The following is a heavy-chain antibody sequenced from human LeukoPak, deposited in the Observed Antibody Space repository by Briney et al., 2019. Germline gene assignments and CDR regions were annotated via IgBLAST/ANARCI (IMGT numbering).Heavy chain of an antibody. D-gene: IGHD3-9*01. Sequence: ASVKVSCKASGYTFTGYYMHWVRQAPGQGLEWMGWINPNSGGTNYAQKFQGRVTMTRDTSISTAYMELSRLGSDDTAVYYCARGFYDILTGYHTRLFDYWGQGTLVTVSS. J-gene: IGHJ4*02. V-gene: IGHV1-2*02. CDR1: GYTFTGYY. CDR2: INPNSGGT. CDR3: ARGFYDILTGYHTRLFDY.